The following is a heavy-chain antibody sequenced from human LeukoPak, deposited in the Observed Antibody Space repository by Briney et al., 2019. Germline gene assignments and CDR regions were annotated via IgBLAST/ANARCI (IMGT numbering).Heavy chain of an antibody. V-gene: IGHV5-51*01. Sequence: GESLKISCKGSGYSFTSYWIGWVRQMPGKGLEWMGIIFPGDSDTRYSPSFLGEVTFSVDISTATAYLEWSSLKASDSAMYYCARERPGSSGWYTHWGQGTLVTVSS. D-gene: IGHD6-19*01. CDR3: ARERPGSSGWYTH. J-gene: IGHJ4*02. CDR2: IFPGDSDT. CDR1: GYSFTSYW.